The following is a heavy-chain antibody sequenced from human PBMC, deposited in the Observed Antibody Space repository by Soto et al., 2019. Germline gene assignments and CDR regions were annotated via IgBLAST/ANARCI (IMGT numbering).Heavy chain of an antibody. CDR3: ATGGGSGYGSGSYYTAYYYYGMDV. D-gene: IGHD3-10*01. CDR1: GDTFASYA. CDR2: ISAYNGNT. J-gene: IGHJ6*02. Sequence: ASVKVSCTASGDTFASYAISWMRQAPGQGIEWMGWISAYNGNTNYAQKLQGRVTMTEDTSTDTAYMELSSLRSEDTAVYYCATGGGSGYGSGSYYTAYYYYGMDVWGQGTTVTVSS. V-gene: IGHV1-18*01.